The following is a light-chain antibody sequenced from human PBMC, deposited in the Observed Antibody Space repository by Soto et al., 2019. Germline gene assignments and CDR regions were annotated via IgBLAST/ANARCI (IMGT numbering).Light chain of an antibody. CDR1: QSISSW. Sequence: DIQMTHSPSTLSASVVDIVTITCRASQSISSWLAWYQQKPGKAPKLLIYDASSLERGVPSRFSGSGSGTEFTLTISSLQPDDFATYYCQNYNSYSEAFGQGTKVDIK. J-gene: IGKJ1*01. CDR3: QNYNSYSEA. V-gene: IGKV1-5*01. CDR2: DAS.